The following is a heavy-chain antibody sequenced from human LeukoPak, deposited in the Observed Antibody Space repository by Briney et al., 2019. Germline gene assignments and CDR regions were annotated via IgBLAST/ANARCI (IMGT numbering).Heavy chain of an antibody. V-gene: IGHV3-11*03. CDR3: AKLFKAYSSSWIDY. D-gene: IGHD6-13*01. J-gene: IGHJ4*02. CDR1: GFTFSDYY. CDR2: ISHSSGFT. Sequence: PGGSLRLSCAASGFTFSDYYMSWIRQAPGQGLEWVAYISHSSGFTNYADSVKGRFAISRDNAKNSLCLQMDSLRAEDTAIYYCAKLFKAYSSSWIDYWGQGNLVTVSS.